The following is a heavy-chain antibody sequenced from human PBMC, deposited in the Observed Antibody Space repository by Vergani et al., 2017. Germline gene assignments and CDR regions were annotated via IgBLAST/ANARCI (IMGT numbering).Heavy chain of an antibody. CDR1: GFTFSSYG. V-gene: IGHV3-30*18. CDR3: AKYRGLYCSSTSCYGVYFQH. J-gene: IGHJ1*01. Sequence: QVQLVESGGGVVQPGRSLRLSCAASGFTFSSYGMHWVRQAPGKGLEWVAVISYDGSNKYYADSVKGRFTISRDNSKNTLSLQMNSLRAEDTAVYYCAKYRGLYCSSTSCYGVYFQHWGQGTLVTVSS. CDR2: ISYDGSNK. D-gene: IGHD2-2*01.